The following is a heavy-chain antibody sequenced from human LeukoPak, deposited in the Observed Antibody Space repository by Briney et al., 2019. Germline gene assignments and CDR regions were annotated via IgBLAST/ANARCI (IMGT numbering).Heavy chain of an antibody. Sequence: PGGSLRLSCAASGFTFSSYGMSWVRQAPGKGLEWVSDISGSGGSTYYADSVKGRFTISRDNSKNTLYLQMNSLRAEDTAVYYCAKDRIIFGASDYWGQGTLVTVSS. D-gene: IGHD3-3*01. CDR3: AKDRIIFGASDY. J-gene: IGHJ4*02. V-gene: IGHV3-23*01. CDR2: ISGSGGST. CDR1: GFTFSSYG.